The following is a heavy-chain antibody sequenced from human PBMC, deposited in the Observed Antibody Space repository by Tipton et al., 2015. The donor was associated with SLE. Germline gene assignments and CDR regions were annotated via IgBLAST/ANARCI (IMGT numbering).Heavy chain of an antibody. D-gene: IGHD7-27*01. J-gene: IGHJ3*01. CDR1: GGSISSDY. CDR2: MYYSGIT. Sequence: TLSLTCTVSGGSISSDYWSWIRQPPGKGLEWIGYMYYSGITNYNPSLYSRVTISVDTSKNQFSLKMNSVTAADTAVYYCARGPNWGLDDGFDLWGQGTEVSVSS. CDR3: ARGPNWGLDDGFDL. V-gene: IGHV4-59*01.